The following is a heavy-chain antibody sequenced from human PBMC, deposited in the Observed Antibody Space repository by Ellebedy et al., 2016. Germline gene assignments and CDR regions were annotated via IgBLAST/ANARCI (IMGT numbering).Heavy chain of an antibody. Sequence: GGSLRLSCAASGFTFSSYSMNWVRQAPGKGLEWVSSISSSSSYIYYADSVKGRFTISRDNAKNSLYLQMNNLRAEDTAVYYCARDLWGFSYYGMDVWGQGTTVTVSS. CDR1: GFTFSSYS. CDR3: ARDLWGFSYYGMDV. V-gene: IGHV3-21*01. D-gene: IGHD2/OR15-2a*01. J-gene: IGHJ6*02. CDR2: ISSSSSYI.